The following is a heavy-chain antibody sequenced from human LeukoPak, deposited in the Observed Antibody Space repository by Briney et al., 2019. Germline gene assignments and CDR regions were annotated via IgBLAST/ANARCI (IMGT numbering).Heavy chain of an antibody. D-gene: IGHD3-22*01. CDR2: ISGSGGST. CDR3: SKGGRWDYYDSSH. CDR1: WFTFSSYA. J-gene: IGHJ3*01. V-gene: IGHV3-23*01. Sequence: PGGSLRLSCTASWFTFSSYAINWVRLAPGKGLEWVSSISGSGGSTFYYADSVKGRFTVSRDNSKNTVYLQMNSLRADDTAVYYCSKGGRWDYYDSSHWGQGTMVIVSS.